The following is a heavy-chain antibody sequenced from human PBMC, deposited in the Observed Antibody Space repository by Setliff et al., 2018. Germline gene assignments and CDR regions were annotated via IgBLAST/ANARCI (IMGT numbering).Heavy chain of an antibody. CDR3: VTSTIIIYYFDF. D-gene: IGHD3-10*01. J-gene: IGHJ4*02. Sequence: GESLKLSCAASGFTFKTYAMSWVRQAPGKGLEWVSSITGSGGDRDYADSVKGRFTISRDNSKNTLYLQMNSLRAEDTAVYYCVTSTIIIYYFDFWGQGTPVTVSS. CDR1: GFTFKTYA. V-gene: IGHV3-23*01. CDR2: ITGSGGDR.